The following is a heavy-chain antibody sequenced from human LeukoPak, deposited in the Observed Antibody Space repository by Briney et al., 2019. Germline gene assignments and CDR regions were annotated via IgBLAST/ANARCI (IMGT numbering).Heavy chain of an antibody. V-gene: IGHV4-39*01. CDR1: GGSISSSSYY. CDR3: ARPLGIERYTWFDP. Sequence: SETLSLTCTVSGGSISSSSYYWGWLRQPPGKGLEWIGSIYYSGSTYYNPSLKSRVTISVDTSKNQFSLKLSAVTATDTAVYYCARPLGIERYTWFDPWGQGTLVTVSS. CDR2: IYYSGST. J-gene: IGHJ5*02. D-gene: IGHD7-27*01.